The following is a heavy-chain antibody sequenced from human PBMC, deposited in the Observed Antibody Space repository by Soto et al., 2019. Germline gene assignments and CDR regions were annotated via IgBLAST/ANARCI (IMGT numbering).Heavy chain of an antibody. CDR1: SGSISSSNW. CDR2: IYYSGST. CDR3: ARDNEGYYGSGSYYNYYYYGMDV. Sequence: TCAVSSGSISSSNWWSWVRQPPGKGLEWIGYIYYSGSTYYNPSLKSRVTISVDTSKNQFSLKLSSVTAADTAVYYCARDNEGYYGSGSYYNYYYYGMDVWGQGTTVTVSS. D-gene: IGHD3-10*01. J-gene: IGHJ6*02. V-gene: IGHV4-4*02.